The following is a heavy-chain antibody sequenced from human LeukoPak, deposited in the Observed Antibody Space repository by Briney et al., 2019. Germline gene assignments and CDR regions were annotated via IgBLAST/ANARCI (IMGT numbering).Heavy chain of an antibody. CDR3: ARVTLTGYYAFDY. CDR1: GFTFSWNG. J-gene: IGHJ4*02. V-gene: IGHV3-30*02. D-gene: IGHD3-9*01. CDR2: IRYDGTNK. Sequence: GGSLRLSCAASGFTFSWNGMHWVRQAPGKGLEWVAFIRYDGTNKYYADSVKGRFTISRGKAKNSLYLQMNSLRAEDTAVYYCARVTLTGYYAFDYWGQGTLVTVSS.